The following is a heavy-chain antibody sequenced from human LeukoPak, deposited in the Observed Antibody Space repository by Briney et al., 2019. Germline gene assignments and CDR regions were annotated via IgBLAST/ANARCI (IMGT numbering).Heavy chain of an antibody. D-gene: IGHD5/OR15-5a*01. CDR1: GFTFSFYT. V-gene: IGHV3-23*01. J-gene: IGHJ4*02. Sequence: PGGSLRLSCVASGFTFSFYTMTWVRQAPGKGLEWVSAISGAGGTTFYADSVKGRFTISRDNSKNTLDLQMNSLRAEDTAVYYCAKPARGWSTIKLFDYWGQGTLVTVSS. CDR2: ISGAGGTT. CDR3: AKPARGWSTIKLFDY.